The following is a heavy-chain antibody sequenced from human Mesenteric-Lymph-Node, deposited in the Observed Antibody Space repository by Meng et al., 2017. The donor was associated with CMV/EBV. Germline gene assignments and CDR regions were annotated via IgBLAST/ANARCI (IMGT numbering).Heavy chain of an antibody. V-gene: IGHV4-38-2*02. D-gene: IGHD3-16*02. CDR1: GYSISSGYS. CDR3: ASVTRYYGMDV. J-gene: IGHJ6*02. CDR2: IYHSGST. Sequence: SETLSLTCTVSGYSISSGYSWCWIRQPPGKGLEWIGSIYHSGSTYYNPSLKSRVTISVDTSKNQFSLKLSSVTAADTAVYYCASVTRYYGMDVWGQGTTVTVSS.